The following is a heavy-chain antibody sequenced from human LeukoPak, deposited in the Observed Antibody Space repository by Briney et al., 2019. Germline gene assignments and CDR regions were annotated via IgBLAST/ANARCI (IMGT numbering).Heavy chain of an antibody. CDR3: AKDAHSGSYFDY. J-gene: IGHJ4*01. CDR1: GFTFSSYW. V-gene: IGHV3-53*01. Sequence: GGSLRLSCAASGFTFSSYWMNWVRQAPGKGLQWVSVIYTGGNPRYADSVKGRLTISRDNSKNTLYLQMNSLRVEDTAVYYCAKDAHSGSYFDYWGQGILVTVSS. D-gene: IGHD1-26*01. CDR2: IYTGGNP.